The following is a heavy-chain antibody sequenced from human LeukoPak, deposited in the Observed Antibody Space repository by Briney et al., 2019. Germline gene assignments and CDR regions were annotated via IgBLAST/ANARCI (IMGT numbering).Heavy chain of an antibody. D-gene: IGHD2-2*01. Sequence: SETLSLTCTVSGGSISSGSYYWSWIRQPAGKGLEWIGRIYTSGSTNYNPSLKSRVTISVDTSKNQFSLKLSSVTAADTAVYYCARAVPAHRRYFDYWGQGTLVTVSS. V-gene: IGHV4-61*02. CDR3: ARAVPAHRRYFDY. CDR1: GGSISSGSYY. CDR2: IYTSGST. J-gene: IGHJ4*02.